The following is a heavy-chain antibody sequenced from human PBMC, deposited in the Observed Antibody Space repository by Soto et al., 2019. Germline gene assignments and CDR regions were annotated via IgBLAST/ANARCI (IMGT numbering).Heavy chain of an antibody. J-gene: IGHJ4*02. CDR3: ARAGTAAGFDY. D-gene: IGHD6-13*01. V-gene: IGHV1-3*01. CDR2: INAGNGNT. CDR1: GYTFTSYA. Sequence: ASVKVSCKASGYTFTSYAMHWVRQAPGQRLEWMGWINAGNGNTKYSQKFQGRVTITRDTTASTAYMELRSLRSEDTAVYYCARAGTAAGFDYWGQGILVTVSA.